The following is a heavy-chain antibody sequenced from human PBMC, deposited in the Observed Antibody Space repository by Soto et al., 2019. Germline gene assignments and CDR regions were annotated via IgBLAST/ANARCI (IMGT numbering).Heavy chain of an antibody. Sequence: EVQLLESGGGLVQPGGSLRLSCAASGFTFSSYAMSWVRQAPGKGLEWVSAISGSGGSTYYADSVKGRFTISRDNTKNTLYLQMNSLRAEDTAVYYCAKDQSPDYYYYYMDVWGKGTTVTVSS. CDR3: AKDQSPDYYYYYMDV. J-gene: IGHJ6*03. CDR1: GFTFSSYA. V-gene: IGHV3-23*01. CDR2: ISGSGGST.